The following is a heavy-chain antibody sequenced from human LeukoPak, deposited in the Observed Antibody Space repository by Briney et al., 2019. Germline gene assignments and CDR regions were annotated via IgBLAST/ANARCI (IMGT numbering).Heavy chain of an antibody. Sequence: ASVKVSCKASGYTFTSYGITWVRQAPGQGLEWMGRIIPILGIANYAQKFQGRLTITADKSTSTAYMELSSLRSEDTAVYYCAREGEVVPFDYWGQGTLVTVSS. CDR2: IIPILGIA. CDR1: GYTFTSYG. J-gene: IGHJ4*02. CDR3: AREGEVVPFDY. D-gene: IGHD3-22*01. V-gene: IGHV1-69*04.